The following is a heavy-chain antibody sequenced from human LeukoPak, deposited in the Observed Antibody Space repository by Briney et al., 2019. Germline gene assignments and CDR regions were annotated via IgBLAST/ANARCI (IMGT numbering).Heavy chain of an antibody. J-gene: IGHJ4*02. CDR2: INDVGSRT. CDR1: GLTVRYYW. Sequence: GGSLRLSCEASGLTVRYYWMHWVRQVPGKGLVWVSRINDVGSRTDYAESVKGRFTVSRDNSRNTLYLQMDSLRDEDTAIYYCARGRVTLDYWGQGTLVTVSS. V-gene: IGHV3-74*01. CDR3: ARGRVTLDY.